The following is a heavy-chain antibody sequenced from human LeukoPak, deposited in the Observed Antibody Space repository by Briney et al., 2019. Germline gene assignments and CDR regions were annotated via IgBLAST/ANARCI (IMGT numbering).Heavy chain of an antibody. CDR3: ASARPGGHSDY. CDR2: INSDGSTT. D-gene: IGHD2-21*01. V-gene: IGHV3-74*01. J-gene: IGHJ4*02. CDR1: GFTFSSYW. Sequence: PGGSLRLSCAASGFTFSSYWLHWVRQAPGKGLVWVSRINSDGSTTTYADSVKGRFTISRDNAKNTLYLQMNSLRAEDTAVYYCASARPGGHSDYWGQGTLVTVSS.